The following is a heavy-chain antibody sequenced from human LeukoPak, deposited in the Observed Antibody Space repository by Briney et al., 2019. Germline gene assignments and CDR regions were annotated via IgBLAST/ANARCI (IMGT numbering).Heavy chain of an antibody. CDR1: GFTVSSNY. V-gene: IGHV3-15*01. D-gene: IGHD3-10*01. J-gene: IGHJ4*02. CDR3: IHYGSGTYSTDY. CDR2: IKRKTDGGTT. Sequence: GGSLRLSCAASGFTVSSNYMSWVRQAPGKGLEWVGRIKRKTDGGTTDYAAPVKGRFTISRDDSKNALFLQMNSLKIEDTAVYYCIHYGSGTYSTDYWGQGTLVTVSS.